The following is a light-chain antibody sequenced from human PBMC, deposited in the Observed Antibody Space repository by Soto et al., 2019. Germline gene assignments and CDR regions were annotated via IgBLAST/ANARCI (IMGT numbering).Light chain of an antibody. V-gene: IGKV3-20*01. CDR2: DAS. CDR3: EQYGSTPLT. CDR1: QSVVNNY. Sequence: EIVLTQSPGTLSLSPGERATLSCRASQSVVNNYLAWYQQKPGQAPRFLIYDASSRATGIQDRFSGSGSGTGFTLTISRLEHEDFAVYYCEQYGSTPLTFGGGTKVEIK. J-gene: IGKJ4*01.